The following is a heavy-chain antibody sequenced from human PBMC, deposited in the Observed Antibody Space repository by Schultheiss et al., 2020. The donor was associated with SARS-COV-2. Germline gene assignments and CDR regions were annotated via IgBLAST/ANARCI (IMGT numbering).Heavy chain of an antibody. CDR2: IYHSGST. CDR1: GGSISSKW. CDR3: ARGYYDYVWGSYRSRTNWFDP. J-gene: IGHJ5*02. D-gene: IGHD3-16*02. Sequence: SETLSLTCAVSGGSISSKWWSWVRQPPGKGLEWIGEIYHSGSTNYNPSLKSRVTISVDTSKNQFSLKLSSVTAADTAVYYCARGYYDYVWGSYRSRTNWFDPWGQGTLVTVSS. V-gene: IGHV4-4*02.